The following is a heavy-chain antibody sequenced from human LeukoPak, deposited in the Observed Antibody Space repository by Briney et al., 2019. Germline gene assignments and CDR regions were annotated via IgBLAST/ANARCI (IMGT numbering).Heavy chain of an antibody. CDR2: ISSSGSTI. J-gene: IGHJ4*02. CDR3: ARGDAGAIGY. V-gene: IGHV3-48*03. D-gene: IGHD1-26*01. CDR1: GFTFSSYE. Sequence: PGGSLRLSCAASGFTFSSYEMNWVRQAPGKGLVWVSYISSSGSTIYSADSVKGRFTISRDNAKHSLYLQMNSLRAEDTALYYCARGDAGAIGYWGQGTLVTVSS.